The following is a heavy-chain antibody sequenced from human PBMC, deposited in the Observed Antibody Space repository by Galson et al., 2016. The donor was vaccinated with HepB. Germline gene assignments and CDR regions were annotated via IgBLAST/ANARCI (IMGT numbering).Heavy chain of an antibody. J-gene: IGHJ4*02. CDR3: AXSGKHLWSIDY. Sequence: RLSXAASXXXFSSYAXSWVRXAPGKGLEXXXAISGSGGTTYYADSVKGRYTISRDNAKNTLYVQMSSLRAEDMAVYYCAXSGKHLWSIDYWGQGALVT. CDR2: ISGSGGTT. D-gene: IGHD5-18*01. CDR1: XXXFSSYA. V-gene: IGHV3-23*01.